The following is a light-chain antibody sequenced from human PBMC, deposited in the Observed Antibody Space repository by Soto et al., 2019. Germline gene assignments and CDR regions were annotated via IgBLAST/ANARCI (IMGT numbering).Light chain of an antibody. CDR3: QQHGSSPIT. J-gene: IGKJ5*01. Sequence: IVLTQSPATLSLSPGETATLSCGASQSVSSSYVAWYQHNPGLAPRLLIHDTSSRAIGIPDRLSGSQSGRTYTVTTRSMAPVDVGMYYWQQHGSSPITFGQGARLDMK. V-gene: IGKV3D-20*01. CDR1: QSVSSSY. CDR2: DTS.